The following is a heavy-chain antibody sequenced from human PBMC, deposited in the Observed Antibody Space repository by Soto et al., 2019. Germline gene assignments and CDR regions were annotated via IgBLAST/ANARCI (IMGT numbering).Heavy chain of an antibody. Sequence: EGQLVESGGGLVNPGGSLRLSCAASGFTFSTSDMNWVRQAPGKGLEWVSSISGTSNYMYYVDSVKGRFTISRDNAKNSLYLQMNSLRAEDTAVYFCARDTSSSYNYYYGMDVWGQGTTVTVSS. CDR2: ISGTSNYM. CDR1: GFTFSTSD. CDR3: ARDTSSSYNYYYGMDV. D-gene: IGHD2-2*01. V-gene: IGHV3-21*01. J-gene: IGHJ6*02.